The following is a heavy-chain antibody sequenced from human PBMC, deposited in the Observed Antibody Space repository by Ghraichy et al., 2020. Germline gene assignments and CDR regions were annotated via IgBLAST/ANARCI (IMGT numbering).Heavy chain of an antibody. Sequence: GGSLRLSCAASGFTFSSYGMHWVRQAPGKGLEWVAVISYDGSNKYYADSVKGRFTISRDNSKNTLYLQMNSLRAEDTAVYYCAKDQAVPVDYFDYWGQGTLVTVSS. CDR2: ISYDGSNK. CDR1: GFTFSSYG. CDR3: AKDQAVPVDYFDY. J-gene: IGHJ4*02. V-gene: IGHV3-30*18. D-gene: IGHD4-17*01.